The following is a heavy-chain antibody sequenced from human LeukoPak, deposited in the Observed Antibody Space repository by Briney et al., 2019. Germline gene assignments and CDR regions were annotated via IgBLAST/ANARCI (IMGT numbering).Heavy chain of an antibody. CDR1: GYTFTGYY. CDR3: ARDTSQRDGYNSFDY. V-gene: IGHV1-2*02. J-gene: IGHJ4*02. Sequence: GASVKVSCKASGYTFTGYYMHWVRQAPGQGLEWMGWINPNSGGTNYAQKFQGRVTMTRDTSISTAYMELSRLRSDDTAVYYCARDTSQRDGYNSFDYWGQGTLVTVSS. CDR2: INPNSGGT. D-gene: IGHD5-24*01.